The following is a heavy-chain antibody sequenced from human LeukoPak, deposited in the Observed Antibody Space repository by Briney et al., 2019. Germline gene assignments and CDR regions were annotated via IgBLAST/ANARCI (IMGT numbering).Heavy chain of an antibody. CDR2: TYFRSKWFS. V-gene: IGHV6-1*01. CDR1: GDSVSSNSAA. D-gene: IGHD1-1*01. Sequence: SQTLSLTRAISGDSVSSNSAAWNWIRQSPSRGLEWLGRTYFRSKWFSAYAVSVKGRITISPDASKNQFSLQLRSVSPEDTAVYYCARGPGTLHYWGPGTLVTVSS. CDR3: ARGPGTLHY. J-gene: IGHJ4*02.